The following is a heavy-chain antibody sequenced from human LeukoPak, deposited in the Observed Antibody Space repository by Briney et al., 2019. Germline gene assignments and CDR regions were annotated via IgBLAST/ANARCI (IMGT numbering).Heavy chain of an antibody. D-gene: IGHD6-19*01. CDR3: AREIWSSGWWGFDY. CDR1: GGSISSYY. J-gene: IGHJ4*02. Sequence: SETLSITCTVSGGSISSYYWSWIRQPAGKGLEWIGRIYTSGSTNYNPSLKSRVTMSVDTSKNQFSLKLSSVTAADTAVYYCAREIWSSGWWGFDYWGQGTLVTVSS. V-gene: IGHV4-4*07. CDR2: IYTSGST.